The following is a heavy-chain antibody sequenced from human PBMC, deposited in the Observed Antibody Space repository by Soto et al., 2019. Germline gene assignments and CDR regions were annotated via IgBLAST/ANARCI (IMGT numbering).Heavy chain of an antibody. V-gene: IGHV3-23*01. D-gene: IGHD3-22*01. J-gene: IGHJ4*02. CDR2: ISGCGGST. CDR1: GFTFSSYA. CDR3: AKDPGFYEFPGYFDY. Sequence: EVQLLESGGGLVQPGGSLRLSCAASGFTFSSYAMSWVRQAPGKGLEWVSAISGCGGSTYYADSVKGRFTTSRDNSKNTLYLQMNSLRAEDTAVYYCAKDPGFYEFPGYFDYWGQGTLVTVSS.